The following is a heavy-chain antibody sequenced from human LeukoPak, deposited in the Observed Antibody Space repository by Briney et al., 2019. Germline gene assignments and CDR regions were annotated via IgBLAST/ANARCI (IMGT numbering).Heavy chain of an antibody. Sequence: GGSLRLYCAASGFTVSNNYMIWVRQAPGKGLEWVSLIYSGGSTYYSDSVRGRFATSRDNSKNTLYLQMSSLRAEDTAVYYCAGHSEMDVWGQGITVTVSS. CDR1: GFTVSNNY. D-gene: IGHD6-13*01. CDR2: IYSGGST. J-gene: IGHJ6*02. CDR3: AGHSEMDV. V-gene: IGHV3-53*01.